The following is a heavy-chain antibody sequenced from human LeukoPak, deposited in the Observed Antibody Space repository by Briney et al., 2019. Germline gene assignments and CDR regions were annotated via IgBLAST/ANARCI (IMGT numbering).Heavy chain of an antibody. J-gene: IGHJ4*02. Sequence: PGGSLRLSCAASGFTFSSYAMSWVRQAPGKGLEWVSAISGSGGSTYYADSVKGRFTISRDNSKNTLYLQMNSLRAEDTAVYYCAKYPTWGDYVWWSYRYTTSIDYWGQGTLVTVSS. CDR1: GFTFSSYA. CDR3: AKYPTWGDYVWWSYRYTTSIDY. CDR2: ISGSGGST. D-gene: IGHD3-16*02. V-gene: IGHV3-23*01.